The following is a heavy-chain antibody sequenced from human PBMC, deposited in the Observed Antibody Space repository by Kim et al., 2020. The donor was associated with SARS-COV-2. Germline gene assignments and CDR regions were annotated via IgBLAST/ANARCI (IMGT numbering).Heavy chain of an antibody. V-gene: IGHV4-34*01. J-gene: IGHJ4*02. CDR2: INERGST. CDR1: GGSFSDLY. Sequence: SETLSLTCAVSGGSFSDLYWSWFRQTPGKGLEWIGEINERGSTKYSPSLKSRVSISLDTSKNQFYLTLRSVIAADTAIYYCASGPAMVYIFWGQGTLLSV. CDR3: ASGPAMVYIF. D-gene: IGHD5-18*01.